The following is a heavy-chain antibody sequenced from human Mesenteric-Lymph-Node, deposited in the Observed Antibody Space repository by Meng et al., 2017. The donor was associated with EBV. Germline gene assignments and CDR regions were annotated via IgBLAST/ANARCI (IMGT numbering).Heavy chain of an antibody. CDR3: ARITFGGAIGD. V-gene: IGHV4-4*02. CDR2: IFHSGGT. Sequence: QFQLQDLSQGLVKLSRTLSFSCAVATRSKSNRDWWRCVRHPPGKGLQWSGEIFHSGGTNYNPSLKSRVTISVDKSKNQFSLKVNSLTAADTAVYYCARITFGGAIGDWGQGTLVTVSS. D-gene: IGHD3-16*02. J-gene: IGHJ4*02. CDR1: TRSKSNRDW.